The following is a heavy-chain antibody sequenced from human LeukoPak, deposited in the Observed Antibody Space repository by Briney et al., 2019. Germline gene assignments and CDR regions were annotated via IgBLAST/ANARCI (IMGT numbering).Heavy chain of an antibody. D-gene: IGHD3-9*01. Sequence: SETLSLTCTVSGGSFSIYYWSWIRQPAGKGLEWIGRIYTSGSANYNPSLKSRVTISVDTSKNQFSLKLSSVTAADTAVYYCARALTYYDILTGYSHDAFDIWGQGTMVTVSS. CDR2: IYTSGSA. CDR3: ARALTYYDILTGYSHDAFDI. V-gene: IGHV4-4*07. J-gene: IGHJ3*02. CDR1: GGSFSIYY.